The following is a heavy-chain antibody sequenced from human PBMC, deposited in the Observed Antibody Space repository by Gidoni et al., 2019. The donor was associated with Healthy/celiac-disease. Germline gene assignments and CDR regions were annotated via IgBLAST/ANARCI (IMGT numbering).Heavy chain of an antibody. CDR2: IRSKAYGGTT. CDR3: TTSYCSSTSCYTTVLGY. V-gene: IGHV3-49*04. Sequence: EVQLVESGGGLVQPGRSLRLSCTASGFTFGDYAMSWVRQAPGKGLEWVGFIRSKAYGGTTEYAASVKGRFTISRDDSKSIAYLQMNSLKTEDTAVYYCTTSYCSSTSCYTTVLGYWGQGTLVTVSS. CDR1: GFTFGDYA. J-gene: IGHJ4*02. D-gene: IGHD2-2*02.